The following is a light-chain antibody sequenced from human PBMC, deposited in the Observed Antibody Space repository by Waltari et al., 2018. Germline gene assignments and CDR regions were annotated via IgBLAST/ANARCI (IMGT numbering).Light chain of an antibody. V-gene: IGKV1-9*01. J-gene: IGKJ3*01. CDR2: AAS. CDR1: QGIRSS. Sequence: DIRLTKSPSFLSASVGDRVTITCRASQGIRSSLAWYQQIPGKAPKLLIYAASTLQSGVPSRFSGSQSGTEFTLTISSLQPEDVATYYCQQLDDYPFTFGPGTKVHIK. CDR3: QQLDDYPFT.